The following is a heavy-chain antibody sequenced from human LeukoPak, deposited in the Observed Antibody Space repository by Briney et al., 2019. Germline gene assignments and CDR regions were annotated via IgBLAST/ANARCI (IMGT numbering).Heavy chain of an antibody. CDR1: GFTFSDYY. D-gene: IGHD6-13*01. Sequence: GGSLRLSCAASGFTFSDYYMSWIRQAPGKGLEWDSYISSSGSTIYYADSVKGRFTISRDNAKNSLYLQMNSLRAEDTAVYYCARAGIAAANWFDPWGQGTLVTVSS. J-gene: IGHJ5*02. CDR3: ARAGIAAANWFDP. V-gene: IGHV3-11*01. CDR2: ISSSGSTI.